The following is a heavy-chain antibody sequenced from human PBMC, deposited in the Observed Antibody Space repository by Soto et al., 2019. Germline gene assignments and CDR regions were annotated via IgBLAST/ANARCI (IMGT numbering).Heavy chain of an antibody. D-gene: IGHD2-21*02. V-gene: IGHV4-39*01. J-gene: IGHJ4*02. CDR1: GGSISSSSYY. CDR2: IYYSGST. Sequence: SETLSLTCTVSGGSISSSSYYWGWIRQPPGKGLEWIGSIYYSGSTYYNPSLKSRVTISVDTSKNQFSLKLSSVTAADTAVYYCARQRVVTAIPWDYWGQGTLVTVSS. CDR3: ARQRVVTAIPWDY.